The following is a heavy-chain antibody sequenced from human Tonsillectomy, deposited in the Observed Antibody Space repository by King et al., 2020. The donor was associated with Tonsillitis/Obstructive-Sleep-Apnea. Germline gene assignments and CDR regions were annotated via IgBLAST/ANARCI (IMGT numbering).Heavy chain of an antibody. CDR1: GGSFSGYY. J-gene: IGHJ6*03. D-gene: IGHD2-2*01. Sequence: VQLQQWGAGLLKPSKTLSLTCAIYGGSFSGYYWSWIRQPPGKGLEWIGEINHSGSTNYNPSLKSRVTISVDTSKNQFSLKLSSVTAADTAVYYCARGYCSSPSCYPYYYYMDVWGKGTTVTVSS. CDR2: INHSGST. CDR3: ARGYCSSPSCYPYYYYMDV. V-gene: IGHV4-34*01.